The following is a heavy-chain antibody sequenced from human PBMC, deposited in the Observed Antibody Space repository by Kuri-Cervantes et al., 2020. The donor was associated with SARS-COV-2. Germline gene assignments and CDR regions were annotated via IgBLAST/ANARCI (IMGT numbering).Heavy chain of an antibody. CDR2: IYYSGST. CDR3: GRHAGITIFGVVINHYYYYMDV. Sequence: SETLSLTCTVSGGSISSYYWSWIRQPPGKGLEWIGYIYYSGSTNYNPSLKSRVTISVDTSKNQFSLKLSPVTAAGTAVYYCGRHAGITIFGVVINHYYYYMDVWGKGTTVTVSS. CDR1: GGSISSYY. D-gene: IGHD3-3*01. V-gene: IGHV4-59*08. J-gene: IGHJ6*03.